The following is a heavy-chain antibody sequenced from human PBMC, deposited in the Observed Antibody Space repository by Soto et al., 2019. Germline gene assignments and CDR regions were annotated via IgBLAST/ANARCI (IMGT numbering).Heavy chain of an antibody. CDR2: INHSGST. D-gene: IGHD4-17*01. CDR1: GGSFSGYY. J-gene: IGHJ6*02. CDR3: ARGSDYGDYADYYYGMDV. Sequence: NPSETLSLTCAVYGGSFSGYYWSWIRQPPGKGLEWIGEINHSGSTNYNPSLKSRVTISVDTSKHQFSLKLSSVTAADTAVHYCARGSDYGDYADYYYGMDVWGQGTTVTVSS. V-gene: IGHV4-34*01.